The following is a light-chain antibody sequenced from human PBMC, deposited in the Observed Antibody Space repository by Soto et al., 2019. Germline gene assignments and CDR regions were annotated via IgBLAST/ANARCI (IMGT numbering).Light chain of an antibody. CDR2: DVS. CDR1: SSDVGAYNY. CDR3: SSYTSATTYV. J-gene: IGLJ1*01. V-gene: IGLV2-14*01. Sequence: QSVLTQPASVSGSPGQSITISCTGTSSDVGAYNYDSWYQQYPGEAPKVIIYDVSHRPAGVSNRFSGSKSGNTASLTISGLQTQDEADYYCSSYTSATTYVLGTGTRSPS.